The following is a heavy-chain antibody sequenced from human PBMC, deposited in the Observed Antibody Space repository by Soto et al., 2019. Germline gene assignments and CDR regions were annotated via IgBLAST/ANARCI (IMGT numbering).Heavy chain of an antibody. CDR2: IYYSGST. J-gene: IGHJ3*02. V-gene: IGHV4-31*03. CDR1: GGSISSGGYY. CDR3: ARDTWGNAFDI. Sequence: SETLSLTCTVSGGSISSGGYYWSWIRQHPGKGLEWIGYIYYSGSTYYNPSLKSRVTISVDTSKNQFSLKLSSVTAADTAVYYCARDTWGNAFDIWGKGTMVTVAS. D-gene: IGHD1-26*01.